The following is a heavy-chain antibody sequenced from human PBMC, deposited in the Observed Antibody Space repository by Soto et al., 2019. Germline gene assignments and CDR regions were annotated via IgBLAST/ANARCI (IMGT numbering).Heavy chain of an antibody. D-gene: IGHD4-17*01. CDR3: ASGYGDFDY. V-gene: IGHV4-59*01. CDR1: GGSISSYY. CDR2: IYYSGST. J-gene: IGHJ4*02. Sequence: SETLSLTCTVSGGSISSYYWSWIRQPPGKGLEWIGYIYYSGSTNYNPSLKSRVTISVDTSKNQFSLKLSSVTAADTAVYYCASGYGDFDYWGQGTLVTVSS.